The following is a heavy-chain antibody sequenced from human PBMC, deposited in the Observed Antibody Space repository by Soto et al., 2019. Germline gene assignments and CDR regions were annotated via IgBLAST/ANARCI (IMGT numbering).Heavy chain of an antibody. D-gene: IGHD1-26*01. CDR2: IYFDGITT. CDR3: ARGGEMGVDY. V-gene: IGHV3-74*01. Sequence: GGTLRLSCTASGFTFNTHWMHWVRQGPGKGLVWVSRIYFDGITTNYADSVKGRLTFSRDNAKNTVYLHVNTLRDEDTAVYYCARGGEMGVDYWGQGTLVTVSS. CDR1: GFTFNTHW. J-gene: IGHJ4*02.